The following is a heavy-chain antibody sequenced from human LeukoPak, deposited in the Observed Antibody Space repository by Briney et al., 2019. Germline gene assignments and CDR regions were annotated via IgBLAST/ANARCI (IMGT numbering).Heavy chain of an antibody. J-gene: IGHJ4*02. Sequence: GGSLRLSCAASGFTFSSYAMSWVRQAPGKGLEWVSAISGSGGSTYYADSVKGRFTISGDNSKNTLYLQMNSLRAEDTAVYYCAKTPAGSWYPQGFDYWVQGTLVTVSS. CDR3: AKTPAGSWYPQGFDY. CDR1: GFTFSSYA. D-gene: IGHD6-13*01. V-gene: IGHV3-23*01. CDR2: ISGSGGST.